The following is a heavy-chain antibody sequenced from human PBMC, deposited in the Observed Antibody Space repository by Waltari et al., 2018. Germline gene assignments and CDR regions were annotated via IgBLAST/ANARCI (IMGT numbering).Heavy chain of an antibody. CDR1: GFTFSRYW. CDR3: AKSRGFEY. J-gene: IGHJ4*02. CDR2: INYDGSQK. Sequence: EVQLVESGGGLVQPGGSLRLSCGASGFTFSRYWMSWVRQTPGKGLQGVVNINYDGSQKYYVESVKGRFTISRDNAKNSVFLQMNSLRVEDTAVYYCAKSRGFEYWGQGALITVSS. D-gene: IGHD2-2*01. V-gene: IGHV3-7*01.